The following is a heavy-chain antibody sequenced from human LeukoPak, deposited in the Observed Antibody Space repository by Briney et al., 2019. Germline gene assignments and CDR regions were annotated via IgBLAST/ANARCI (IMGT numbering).Heavy chain of an antibody. CDR1: GFTFSSYG. CDR2: ISYDGSNK. V-gene: IGHV3-30*18. Sequence: GGSLRLSCAASGFTFSSYGMHWVRQAPGKGLEWVAVISYDGSNKYYADSVKGRFTISRDNSKNTLYLQMNSLRAEDTAVYYCAKDPRANYYDSSGSFDYWGQGTLVTVYS. CDR3: AKDPRANYYDSSGSFDY. J-gene: IGHJ4*02. D-gene: IGHD3-22*01.